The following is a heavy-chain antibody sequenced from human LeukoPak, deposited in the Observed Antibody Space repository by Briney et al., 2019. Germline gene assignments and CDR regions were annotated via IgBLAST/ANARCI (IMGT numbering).Heavy chain of an antibody. J-gene: IGHJ6*03. D-gene: IGHD2-15*01. V-gene: IGHV3-15*01. Sequence: PEGSLRLSCAASGFTFSNAWMSWVRRAPGKGLEWVGRIKSKTDGGTTDYAAPVKGRFTISRDDSKNTLYLQTNSLKTEDTAVYYCTTLKDIVVVVAATPDYYYYMDVWGKGATVTVSS. CDR2: IKSKTDGGTT. CDR1: GFTFSNAW. CDR3: TTLKDIVVVVAATPDYYYYMDV.